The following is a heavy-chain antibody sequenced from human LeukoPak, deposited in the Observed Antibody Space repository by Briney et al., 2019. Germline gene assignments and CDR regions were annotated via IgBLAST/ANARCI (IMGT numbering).Heavy chain of an antibody. CDR2: IKSKTDGGTT. CDR1: GFTFSNAW. CDR3: TTASAPGPVYYYYMDV. V-gene: IGHV3-15*01. Sequence: GGSLRLSCAASGFTFSNAWMSWVRQAPGKGLEWVGRIKSKTDGGTTDYAASVKGRFTISRDDSKNTLYLQMNSLKTEDTAVYYCTTASAPGPVYYYYMDVWGKGTTVTVSS. D-gene: IGHD6-25*01. J-gene: IGHJ6*03.